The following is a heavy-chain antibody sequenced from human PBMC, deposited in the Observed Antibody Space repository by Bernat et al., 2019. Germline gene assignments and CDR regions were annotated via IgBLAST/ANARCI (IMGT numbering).Heavy chain of an antibody. Sequence: VQLVESGGGLVKPGGSLRLSCAASGFTFSNAWMSWVRQAPGKGLEWVGRIKSKTDGGTTDYAAPVKGRFTISRDDSKNTLYLQMNSLKTEDTAVYYCTTGPVVVAARYFDYWGQGTLVTVSS. D-gene: IGHD2-15*01. J-gene: IGHJ4*02. CDR1: GFTFSNAW. CDR2: IKSKTDGGTT. CDR3: TTGPVVVAARYFDY. V-gene: IGHV3-15*01.